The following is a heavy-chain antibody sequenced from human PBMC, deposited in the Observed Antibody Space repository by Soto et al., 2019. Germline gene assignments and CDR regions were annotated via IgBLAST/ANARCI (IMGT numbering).Heavy chain of an antibody. J-gene: IGHJ4*02. CDR1: GLIFDDYG. CDR2: IDWNGDST. D-gene: IGHD3-10*01. Sequence: EVQLVESGGRVVRPGGSLRLSCAASGLIFDDYGMSWVRQAPGKGLEWVSGIDWNGDSTRYADSVKGRFTISRDNAKNSLYLQMNSLRAEDTALYYCARWGGSEITFDYWGQGTLVTVSS. V-gene: IGHV3-20*04. CDR3: ARWGGSEITFDY.